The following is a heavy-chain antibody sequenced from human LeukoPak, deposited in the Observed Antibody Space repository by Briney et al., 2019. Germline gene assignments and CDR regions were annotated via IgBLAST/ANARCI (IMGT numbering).Heavy chain of an antibody. V-gene: IGHV3-21*01. D-gene: IGHD3-9*01. CDR1: GFTFSSYS. CDR3: ARDKDDILTGSRHNWFDP. J-gene: IGHJ5*02. CDR2: ISSSSSYI. Sequence: PGGSLRLSCAASGFTFSSYSMNWVRQAPGKGLVWVSCISSSSSYIYYAGSVKGRFTISRDNAKNSLYLQMNSLRAEDTAVYYCARDKDDILTGSRHNWFDPWGQGTLVTVSS.